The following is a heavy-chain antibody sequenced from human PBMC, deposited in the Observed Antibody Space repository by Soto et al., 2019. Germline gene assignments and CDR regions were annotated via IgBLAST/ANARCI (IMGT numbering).Heavy chain of an antibody. CDR1: GGSFNNYV. Sequence: QVQMVQSGAEVRKPGSSVKVSCEASGGSFNNYVISWLRQAPGQGLEWMGGIIPNYEAANYAQKFRGRLTITADKATNTAYIEQNSLRPEDTATYYCARYWNAGTLYGAFDIWGQGTTVIVS. V-gene: IGHV1-69*06. J-gene: IGHJ3*02. CDR3: ARYWNAGTLYGAFDI. D-gene: IGHD4-17*01. CDR2: IIPNYEAA.